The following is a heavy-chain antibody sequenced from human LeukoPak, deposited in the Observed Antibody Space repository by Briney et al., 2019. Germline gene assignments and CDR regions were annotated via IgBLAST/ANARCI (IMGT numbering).Heavy chain of an antibody. V-gene: IGHV1-18*01. CDR1: GYTFTSYG. J-gene: IGHJ4*02. D-gene: IGHD3-22*01. CDR3: ARVSFVGGYFDY. CDR2: ISAYNGKT. Sequence: GASVKVSCKASGYTFTSYGISWVRQAPGQGLEWMGWISAYNGKTNYAQKLQGRVTMTTDTSTSTAYMALRGLRSDDTAVYYCARVSFVGGYFDYWGQGTLVTVSS.